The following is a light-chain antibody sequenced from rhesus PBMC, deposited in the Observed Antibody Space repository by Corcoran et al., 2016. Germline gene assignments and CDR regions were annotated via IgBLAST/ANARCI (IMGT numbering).Light chain of an antibody. J-gene: IGKJ2*01. V-gene: IGKV1-44*01. CDR3: QHYYDNPYS. Sequence: DIQMTQSPSALSASVGDRVTISCRASQNIHSNLAWYQQKPGKAPKLLIYEAFSLETGIHSRFSGSGSGTDFTLTISSLQPEDSAAYYCQHYYDNPYSFGQGTKVEI. CDR2: EAF. CDR1: QNIHSN.